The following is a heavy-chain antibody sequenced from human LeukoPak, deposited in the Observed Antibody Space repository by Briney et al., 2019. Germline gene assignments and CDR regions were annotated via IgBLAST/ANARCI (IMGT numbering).Heavy chain of an antibody. CDR1: GFTFSSYS. J-gene: IGHJ6*03. CDR3: AEDYQLLYARGGGCMDV. Sequence: PGGSLRLSCAASGFTFSSYSMNWVRQAPGKGLEWVSYISSSSSTIYFADSVKGRFTISRDNAKNSLYLQMNSLRAEDTAVYYCAEDYQLLYARGGGCMDVWGKGTTVTVSS. CDR2: ISSSSSTI. D-gene: IGHD2-2*02. V-gene: IGHV3-48*04.